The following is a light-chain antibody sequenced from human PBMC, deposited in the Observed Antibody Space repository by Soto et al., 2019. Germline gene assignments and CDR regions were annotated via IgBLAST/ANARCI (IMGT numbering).Light chain of an antibody. CDR1: QSVSSY. Sequence: IVLTQSPATLSLSPGERATLSCRASQSVSSYLAWYQQKPGQAPMLLIYDAWKRATGVPARFSGSGSGTDFTLTISSLEPEDFAVYYCQQRSSWLTFGGGTKVEL. J-gene: IGKJ4*01. CDR3: QQRSSWLT. V-gene: IGKV3-11*01. CDR2: DAW.